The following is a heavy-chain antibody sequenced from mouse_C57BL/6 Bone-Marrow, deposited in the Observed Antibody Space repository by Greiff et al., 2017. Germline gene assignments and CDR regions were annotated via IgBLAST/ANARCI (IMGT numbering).Heavy chain of an antibody. J-gene: IGHJ4*01. CDR2: IDPANGKT. V-gene: IGHV14-3*01. CDR1: GFNIKNTY. D-gene: IGHD2-4*01. Sequence: VQLQQSVAELVRPGASVKLSCTASGFNIKNTYMHWVKQRPEPGLEWIGRIDPANGKTKSAPKFQGKATITADTSSNTAYLQLSSLTSEDTAIYYCARRDYDYEPYYYAMDYWGQGTSVTVSS. CDR3: ARRDYDYEPYYYAMDY.